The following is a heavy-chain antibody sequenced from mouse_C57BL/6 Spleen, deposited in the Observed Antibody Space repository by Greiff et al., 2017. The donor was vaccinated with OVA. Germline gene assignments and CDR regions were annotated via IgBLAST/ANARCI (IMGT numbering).Heavy chain of an antibody. CDR1: GYSFTGYY. CDR2: INPSTGGT. D-gene: IGHD1-1*01. J-gene: IGHJ3*01. V-gene: IGHV1-42*01. CDR3: ARRDYGDWFAY. Sequence: DVHLVESGPELVKPGASVKISCKASGYSFTGYYMNWVKQSPEKSLEWIGEINPSTGGTTYNQKFKAKATLTVDKSSSTAYMQLKSLTSEDSAVYYCARRDYGDWFAYWGQGTLVTVSA.